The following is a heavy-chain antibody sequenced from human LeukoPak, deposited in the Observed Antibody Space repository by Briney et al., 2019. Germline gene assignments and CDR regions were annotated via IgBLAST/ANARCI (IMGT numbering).Heavy chain of an antibody. CDR3: ARGVREQQLVYNWFDP. CDR1: GGTFSSYA. J-gene: IGHJ5*02. CDR2: IIPIFGTA. V-gene: IGHV1-69*13. D-gene: IGHD6-13*01. Sequence: SVKVSCKASGGTFSSYAISWVRQAPGQGLEWMGGIIPIFGTANYAQKSQGRVTITADESTSTAYMELSSLRSEDTAVYYCARGVREQQLVYNWFDPWGQGTLVTVSS.